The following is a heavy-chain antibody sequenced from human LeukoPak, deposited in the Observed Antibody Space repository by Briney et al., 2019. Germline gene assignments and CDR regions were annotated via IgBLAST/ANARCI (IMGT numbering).Heavy chain of an antibody. D-gene: IGHD3-22*01. Sequence: PGGSLRLSCAASGFTFSSYWMSWVRQAPGKGLEWVSAISGSGGSTYYADSVKGRFTISRDNSKNTLYLQMNSLRAEDTAVYYCAMGSSGYYNLYFDYWGQGTLVTVSS. CDR2: ISGSGGST. CDR3: AMGSSGYYNLYFDY. V-gene: IGHV3-23*01. J-gene: IGHJ4*02. CDR1: GFTFSSYW.